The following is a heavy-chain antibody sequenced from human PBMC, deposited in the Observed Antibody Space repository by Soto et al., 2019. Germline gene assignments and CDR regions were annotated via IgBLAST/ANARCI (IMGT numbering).Heavy chain of an antibody. V-gene: IGHV5-51*01. CDR3: ARHKGSVTIFGVVSYGMDV. CDR2: IYPGDSDT. Sequence: PGESLKISCKGSGYSFTSYWIGWVRQMPGKGLEWMGIIYPGDSDTRYSPSFQGQVTISADKSISTAYLQWSSLKASDTAMYYCARHKGSVTIFGVVSYGMDVWGQRTTVTVSS. J-gene: IGHJ6*02. CDR1: GYSFTSYW. D-gene: IGHD3-3*01.